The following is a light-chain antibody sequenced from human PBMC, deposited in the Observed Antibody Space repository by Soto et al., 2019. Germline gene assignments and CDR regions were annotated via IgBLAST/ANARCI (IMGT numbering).Light chain of an antibody. CDR3: CSYAGSSTVV. CDR1: SSDVGSYNL. CDR2: EGS. V-gene: IGLV2-23*01. Sequence: QSVLTQPASVSGSPGQSITISCTGTSSDVGSYNLVSWYQQHPGRAPQLIIYEGSKRPSGVSNRFSGSKSGNTASLTISGLQAEDEADYYCCSYAGSSTVVFGTGTKVTVL. J-gene: IGLJ1*01.